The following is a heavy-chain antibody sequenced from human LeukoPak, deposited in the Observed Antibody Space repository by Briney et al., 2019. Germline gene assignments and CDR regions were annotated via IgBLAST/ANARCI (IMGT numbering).Heavy chain of an antibody. Sequence: GAPVKVSCKASGYTFTSYGFSWVRQAPGQGLEWMAWISADKVNTNYAQKLQGRVTMSADTSTSTAYMELRSLTSDDTAVYYCARGTRGRGDWYFDLWGRGTLVTVSS. D-gene: IGHD1-26*01. CDR1: GYTFTSYG. CDR3: ARGTRGRGDWYFDL. J-gene: IGHJ2*01. V-gene: IGHV1-18*01. CDR2: ISADKVNT.